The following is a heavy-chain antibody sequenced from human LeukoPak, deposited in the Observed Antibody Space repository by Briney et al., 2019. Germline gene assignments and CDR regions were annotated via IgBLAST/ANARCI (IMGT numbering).Heavy chain of an antibody. J-gene: IGHJ4*02. V-gene: IGHV7-4-1*02. Sequence: ASVKVSCKASGYTFTSYAMNWVRQAPGQGLEWMGWINPNTGSPTYAQAFTGRFVFSLDTSVSTAYLQISSLKAEDTAVYYCARACQPLGGLSFPDYWGQGTLVTVSS. CDR2: INPNTGSP. D-gene: IGHD3-16*02. CDR3: ARACQPLGGLSFPDY. CDR1: GYTFTSYA.